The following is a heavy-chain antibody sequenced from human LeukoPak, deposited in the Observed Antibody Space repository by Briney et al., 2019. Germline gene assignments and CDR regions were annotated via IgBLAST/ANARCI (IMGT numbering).Heavy chain of an antibody. J-gene: IGHJ6*03. D-gene: IGHD2-2*01. Sequence: GGSLRLSCAASGFTFSSYSMNWVRQAPGKGLEWVSYISSSSSYIYYADSVKGRFIISRDNAKNSLYLQMNSLRAEDTAVYYCARYCCSTSCHHSYYYYMDVWGKGTTVTVSS. CDR3: ARYCCSTSCHHSYYYYMDV. V-gene: IGHV3-21*01. CDR1: GFTFSSYS. CDR2: ISSSSSYI.